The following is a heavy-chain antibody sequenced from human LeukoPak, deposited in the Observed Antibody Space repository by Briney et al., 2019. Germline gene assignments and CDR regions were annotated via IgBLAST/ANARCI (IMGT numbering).Heavy chain of an antibody. CDR2: INDSGGNT. CDR1: GFTFSSYA. V-gene: IGHV3-23*01. D-gene: IGHD3-16*01. CDR3: VRDLNWAFDY. Sequence: PGGSLRLSCAASGFTFSSYAMSWVRQAPGKGLEWVSLINDSGGNTYYADSVKGRFTISRDNAKNSLYLQINSLRAEDTAVYYCVRDLNWAFDYWGQGTLVTVSS. J-gene: IGHJ4*02.